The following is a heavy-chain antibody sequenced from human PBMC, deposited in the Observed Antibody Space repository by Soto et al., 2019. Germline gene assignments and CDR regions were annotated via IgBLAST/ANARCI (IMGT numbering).Heavy chain of an antibody. CDR2: VIPVYRTL. J-gene: IGHJ4*02. D-gene: IGHD3-3*01. CDR1: GGSFGNSA. CDR3: ATGDIWIGYFPVDS. Sequence: QVKLVQSEAEVKKPGSSVKVSCKASGGSFGNSAINWVRQTPGQGLEWLGGVIPVYRTLNYAQKFQGRVTINADESTGTAYMTLSSLASDDTAVYYCATGDIWIGYFPVDSGGQVTRFTVSS. V-gene: IGHV1-69*19.